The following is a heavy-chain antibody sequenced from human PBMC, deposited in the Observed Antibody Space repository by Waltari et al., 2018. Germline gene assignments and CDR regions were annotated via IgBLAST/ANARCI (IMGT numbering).Heavy chain of an antibody. J-gene: IGHJ5*02. CDR2: INHSGST. CDR1: GGSFSGYY. Sequence: QVQLQQWDAGLLKPSETLSLTCAVYGGSFSGYYWSWIRQPPGKGLEWGGEINHSGSTNYNTSLSMRDTIAVDTSKNRFSLKLSSVTAADTAVYYCARRGEYSSSSMVNWFDPWGQGTLVTVSS. V-gene: IGHV4-34*01. CDR3: ARRGEYSSSSMVNWFDP. D-gene: IGHD6-6*01.